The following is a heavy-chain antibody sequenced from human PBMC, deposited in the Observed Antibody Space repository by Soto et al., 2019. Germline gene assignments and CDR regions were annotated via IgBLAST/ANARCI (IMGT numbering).Heavy chain of an antibody. V-gene: IGHV4-34*01. CDR1: GGSFSGYY. CDR2: INHSGST. J-gene: IGHJ4*02. D-gene: IGHD2-15*01. Sequence: SETLSLTCAVYGGSFSGYYWSWIRQPPGKGLEWIGEINHSGSTNYNPSLKSRVTISVDTSKNQFSLKLSSVTAADTAVYYCARGIPSVVYFDYWGQGTLVTVS. CDR3: ARGIPSVVYFDY.